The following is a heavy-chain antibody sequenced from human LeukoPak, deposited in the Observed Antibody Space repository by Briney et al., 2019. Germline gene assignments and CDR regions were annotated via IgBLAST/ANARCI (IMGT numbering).Heavy chain of an antibody. CDR1: GFTFSSYG. CDR2: ISYDGSNK. CDR3: AKDREGALAY. Sequence: PGGSLRLSCAASGFTFSSYGMHWVRQAPGKGLEWVAVISYDGSNKYYADSVKGRFTISRDNSKNTLYLQMNSLRAEDTAVCYCAKDREGALAYWGQGTLVTVSS. V-gene: IGHV3-30*18. D-gene: IGHD1-26*01. J-gene: IGHJ4*02.